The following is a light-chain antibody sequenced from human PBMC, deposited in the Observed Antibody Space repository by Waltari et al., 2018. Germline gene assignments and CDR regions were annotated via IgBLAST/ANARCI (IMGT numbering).Light chain of an antibody. CDR2: DAS. J-gene: IGKJ3*01. CDR3: QHRSNWPLFT. V-gene: IGKV3-11*01. Sequence: EIVLTKSPATLSLSPGERANRSCRASQSVSSYLAWYRQKPGQAPRLLIYDASNRATGIPARFSGSGSGTDFTLTISSLEPEDFAVYYCQHRSNWPLFTFGPGTKVDFK. CDR1: QSVSSY.